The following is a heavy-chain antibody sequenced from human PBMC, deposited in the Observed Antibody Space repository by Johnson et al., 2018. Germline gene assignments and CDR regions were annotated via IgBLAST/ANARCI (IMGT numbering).Heavy chain of an antibody. CDR2: INTDGSNM. J-gene: IGHJ3*02. D-gene: IGHD3-9*01. CDR3: VRTVNIDWRNAFHI. CDR1: GFTFSNYW. Sequence: VQLQESGGGLVQPGGSXRLSCAASGFTFSNYWMHWVRQASGKGLVWVSRINTDGSNMGYADSVKGRLAIPRDNAKNKLYLQMDSLRAEDTAVYYCVRTVNIDWRNAFHIWGQGTMVTVSS. V-gene: IGHV3-74*01.